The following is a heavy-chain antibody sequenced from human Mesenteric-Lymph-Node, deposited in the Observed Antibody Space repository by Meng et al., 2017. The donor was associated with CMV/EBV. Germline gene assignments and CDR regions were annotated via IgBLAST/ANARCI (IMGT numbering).Heavy chain of an antibody. V-gene: IGHV3-9*01. CDR1: GFTFGDYA. CDR3: ATRPRLLDY. Sequence: SLKISCAASGFTFGDYAMHWVRQAPGKGLEWVSGISWNSGSIGYADSVKGRFTISRDNAKNSLYLQMNSLRAEDSAVYYCATRPRLLDYWGQGTLVTVSS. J-gene: IGHJ4*02. D-gene: IGHD4-11*01. CDR2: ISWNSGSI.